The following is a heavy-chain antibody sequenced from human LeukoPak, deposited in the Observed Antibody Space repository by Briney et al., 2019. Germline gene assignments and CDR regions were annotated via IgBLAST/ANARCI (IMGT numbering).Heavy chain of an antibody. CDR3: ARRKTPDKTETTFFPPTKRRANCFAP. CDR2: INHSGST. Sequence: SETLSLTCAVYGGSFSGYYWSWIRQPPGKGLEWIGEINHSGSTNYNPSLKSRVTISVDTSKNQFSLKLSSVTAADTAVYYCARRKTPDKTETTFFPPTKRRANCFAPWGQETLVTVSS. D-gene: IGHD1-7*01. CDR1: GGSFSGYY. V-gene: IGHV4-34*01. J-gene: IGHJ5*02.